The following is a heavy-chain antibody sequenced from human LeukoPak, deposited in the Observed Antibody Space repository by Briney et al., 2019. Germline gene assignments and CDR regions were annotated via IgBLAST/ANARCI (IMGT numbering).Heavy chain of an antibody. Sequence: ASVKVSCKASGYTFTSYGISWVRQAPGQGLEWMGWISAYNGNTNYAQKLQGRVTMTTDTSTSTAYMELRSLRSDDTAVYYCARGLNYLGYCSSTSCPTPFDYWGQGTLVTVSS. V-gene: IGHV1-18*01. D-gene: IGHD2-2*01. CDR3: ARGLNYLGYCSSTSCPTPFDY. J-gene: IGHJ4*02. CDR2: ISAYNGNT. CDR1: GYTFTSYG.